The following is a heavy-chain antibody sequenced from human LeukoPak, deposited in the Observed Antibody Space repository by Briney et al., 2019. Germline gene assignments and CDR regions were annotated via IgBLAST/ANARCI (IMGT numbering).Heavy chain of an antibody. CDR1: GFTFASYA. CDR3: VACSSASCYGDRFDP. CDR2: MSATDGST. V-gene: IGHV3-23*01. D-gene: IGHD2-2*01. J-gene: IGHJ5*02. Sequence: GGSLRLSCEASGFTFASYAMTWVRQAPGKGLEWVSSMSATDGSTYYAYSVRGRFTISRDNTKNTLFLQMSSLRAEDTALYYCVACSSASCYGDRFDPWGQGTLVTVSS.